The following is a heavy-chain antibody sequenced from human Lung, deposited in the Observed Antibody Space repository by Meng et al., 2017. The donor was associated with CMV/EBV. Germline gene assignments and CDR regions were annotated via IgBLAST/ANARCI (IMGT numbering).Heavy chain of an antibody. V-gene: IGHV1-18*01. CDR3: ARNRYCSSTSCYFDY. J-gene: IGHJ4*02. CDR1: GYIFTSYG. Sequence: ASVXVSXKASGYIFTSYGISWVRQAPGQGLEWMGWISAYNGNTNYAQKLQGRVTMTTDTSTSTAYMELRSLRSDDTAVYYCARNRYCSSTSCYFDYWGQGXLVTVSS. CDR2: ISAYNGNT. D-gene: IGHD2-2*01.